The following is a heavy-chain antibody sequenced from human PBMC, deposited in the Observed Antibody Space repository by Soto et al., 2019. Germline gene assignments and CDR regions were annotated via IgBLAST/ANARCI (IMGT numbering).Heavy chain of an antibody. D-gene: IGHD3-10*01. Sequence: GASVKVSCKASGYTFTSYSMHLVRQAPGQRLEWMGWINAGNGNTKYSQKFQGRVTITRDTSASTAYMELSSLRSEDTAVYYCAQEAGSGSYDYWGQGTLVTVSS. CDR3: AQEAGSGSYDY. V-gene: IGHV1-3*01. CDR2: INAGNGNT. CDR1: GYTFTSYS. J-gene: IGHJ4*02.